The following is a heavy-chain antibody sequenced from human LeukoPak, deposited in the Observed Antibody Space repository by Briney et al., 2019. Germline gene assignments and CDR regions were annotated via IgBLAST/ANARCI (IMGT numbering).Heavy chain of an antibody. J-gene: IGHJ4*02. CDR3: ARDGYCSGGSCYFFSPY. CDR1: GYTFTDYC. D-gene: IGHD2-15*01. CDR2: INPNIGST. V-gene: IGHV1-2*02. Sequence: GASVKVSCKASGYTFTDYCMHWVRQAPGQGLEWMGWINPNIGSTNYAQKFQGRVTMTRDTSSSTAYMELSRLRSDDTAVYYCARDGYCSGGSCYFFSPYWGQGTLVTVSS.